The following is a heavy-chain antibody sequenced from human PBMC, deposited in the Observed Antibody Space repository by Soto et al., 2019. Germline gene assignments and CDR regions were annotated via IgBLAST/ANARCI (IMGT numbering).Heavy chain of an antibody. V-gene: IGHV1-8*01. D-gene: IGHD1-1*01. CDR3: ARERTGTTSMDV. J-gene: IGHJ6*02. CDR1: GYTFTSYD. CDR2: MNPNSGNT. Sequence: QVQLVQSGAEVKKPGASVKVSCKASGYTFTSYDINWVRQATGQGLEWMGWMNPNSGNTGYAQKFQGRVTMTRDPSISTAYMELSSLRSEDTAVYYCARERTGTTSMDVWGQGTTVTVSS.